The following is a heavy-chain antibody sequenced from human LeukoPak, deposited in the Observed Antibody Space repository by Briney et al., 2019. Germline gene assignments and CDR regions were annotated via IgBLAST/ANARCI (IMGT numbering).Heavy chain of an antibody. V-gene: IGHV4-38-2*01. CDR1: GYSISSGYY. D-gene: IGHD3-3*01. CDR2: IYHSGST. Sequence: PSETLSLTCAVSGYSISSGYYWGWIRQPPGKGLEWIGSIYHSGSTYYNPSLKSRVTISVDTSKNQFSLKLSSVTAADTAVYYCARVQYYDFWSGYYPRDWFDPWGQGTLVTVSP. J-gene: IGHJ5*02. CDR3: ARVQYYDFWSGYYPRDWFDP.